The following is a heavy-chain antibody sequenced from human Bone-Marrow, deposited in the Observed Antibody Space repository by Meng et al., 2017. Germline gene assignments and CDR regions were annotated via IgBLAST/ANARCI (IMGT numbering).Heavy chain of an antibody. V-gene: IGHV2-70*01. D-gene: IGHD2-2*01. CDR2: IDWDDDK. CDR3: ARILYPAASNWFDP. Sequence: SGPTLVKPTQTLTLTCTFSGFSLSTSGVGVGWIRQPPGKALEWLALIDWDDDKYYSTSLKTRLTISKDTSKNQVVLTMTNMDPVDTATYYCARILYPAASNWFDPWGQGTLVTVSS. CDR1: GFSLSTSGVG. J-gene: IGHJ5*02.